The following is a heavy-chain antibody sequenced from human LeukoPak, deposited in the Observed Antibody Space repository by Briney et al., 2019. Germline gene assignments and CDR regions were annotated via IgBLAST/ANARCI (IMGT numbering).Heavy chain of an antibody. Sequence: GGSLRLSCAASGFTFSNAWMSWVRQAPGKGLEWVAVLSYDGNKKFYADSVKGRFTISRDNSKNTLYLQMNSLRVEDTAVYYCARGGSSSLPRYFDYWGQGTLVTVSS. CDR2: LSYDGNKK. D-gene: IGHD6-13*01. V-gene: IGHV3-30*03. CDR3: ARGGSSSLPRYFDY. CDR1: GFTFSNAW. J-gene: IGHJ4*02.